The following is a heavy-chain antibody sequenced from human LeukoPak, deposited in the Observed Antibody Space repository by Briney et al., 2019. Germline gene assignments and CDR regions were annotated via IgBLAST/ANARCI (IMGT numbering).Heavy chain of an antibody. J-gene: IGHJ3*02. D-gene: IGHD4-17*01. V-gene: IGHV3-48*03. CDR2: ISSSGSTI. CDR3: ARESRSRPPDAFDI. Sequence: PGGSLRLSCAASGFTFSSYEMNWVRQAPGKGLEWVSYISSSGSTIYYADSVKGRFTISRDNAKNSLYLQMNSLRAEDTAVYYCARESRSRPPDAFDIWGQGTTVTVSS. CDR1: GFTFSSYE.